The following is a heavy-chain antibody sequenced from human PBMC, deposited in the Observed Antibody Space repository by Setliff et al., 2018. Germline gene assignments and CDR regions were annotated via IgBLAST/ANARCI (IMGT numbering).Heavy chain of an antibody. CDR3: ARGGYSYGHHYYYYMDV. V-gene: IGHV4-34*01. D-gene: IGHD5-18*01. Sequence: SETLSLTCAVYGGSFSGYYWSWIRQPPGKGLEWIGEINHSGSTNYNPSLKSRVTISVDTSKNQFSRKLGSVAAADTAVYYCARGGYSYGHHYYYYMDVWGKGTTVTVSS. J-gene: IGHJ6*03. CDR2: INHSGST. CDR1: GGSFSGYY.